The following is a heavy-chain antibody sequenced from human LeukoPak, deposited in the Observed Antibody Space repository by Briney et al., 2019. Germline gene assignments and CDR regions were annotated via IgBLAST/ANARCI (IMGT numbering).Heavy chain of an antibody. V-gene: IGHV3-21*01. CDR3: TRAVAADDFSPGY. CDR1: GFTFSSYS. Sequence: GGSLRPSCVASGFTFSSYSMNWVRQAPGKGLEWVSCISSTSRYIYYADSVKGRFTISRDNAKNSVYLQINSLRAEDTAVYYCTRAVAADDFSPGYWGQGTLVTVSS. CDR2: ISSTSRYI. D-gene: IGHD3/OR15-3a*01. J-gene: IGHJ4*02.